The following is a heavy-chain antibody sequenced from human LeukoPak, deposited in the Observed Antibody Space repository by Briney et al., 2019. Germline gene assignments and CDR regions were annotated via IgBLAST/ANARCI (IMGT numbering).Heavy chain of an antibody. Sequence: SETLSLTCTVSGGSISSSSYYWGWIRQPPGKGLEWIGSIYYSGSTYYNPSLKSRVTISVDTSKNQFSLKLSSVTAADTAVYYCARDNFGYYGSGGGFDYWGQGTLVTVSS. CDR1: GGSISSSSYY. V-gene: IGHV4-39*07. CDR3: ARDNFGYYGSGGGFDY. J-gene: IGHJ4*02. CDR2: IYYSGST. D-gene: IGHD3-10*01.